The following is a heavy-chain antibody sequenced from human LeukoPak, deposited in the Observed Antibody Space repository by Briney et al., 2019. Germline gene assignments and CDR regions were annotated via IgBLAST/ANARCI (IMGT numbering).Heavy chain of an antibody. CDR1: GFTFSSYE. V-gene: IGHV3-48*03. CDR3: ARGSGYSYGTGVHDY. Sequence: PGGSLRLSCAASGFTFSSYEMNWVRQAPGKGLEWVSYISSSGSTIYYADSVKGRFTISRDNAKNSLYLQMNSLRAEDTAVYYCARGSGYSYGTGVHDYWGQGTLVTVSS. CDR2: ISSSGSTI. J-gene: IGHJ4*02. D-gene: IGHD5-18*01.